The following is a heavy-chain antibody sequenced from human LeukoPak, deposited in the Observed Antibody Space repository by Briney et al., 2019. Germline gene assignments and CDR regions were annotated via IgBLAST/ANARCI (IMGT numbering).Heavy chain of an antibody. V-gene: IGHV4-39*01. D-gene: IGHD2-15*01. CDR2: IFYSGST. Sequence: SETLSLTCTVSGGSISSSSYYWGWIRQPPGKGLEWIANIFYSGSTNYNPSLKSRVTISVDTSKNQFSLKLSSVTAADTAVYYCARHRCSGGSCYPMNWFDPWGQGTLVTVSS. CDR1: GGSISSSSYY. J-gene: IGHJ5*02. CDR3: ARHRCSGGSCYPMNWFDP.